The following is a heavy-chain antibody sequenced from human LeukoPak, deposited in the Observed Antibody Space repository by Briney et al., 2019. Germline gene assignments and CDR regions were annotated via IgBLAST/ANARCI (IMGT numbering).Heavy chain of an antibody. Sequence: PSETLSLTCAVYGGSFSGYYWSWIRQPPGKGLEWIGEINHSGSTNYNPSLKGRVTISVDTSKNQFSLKLSSVTAADTAVYYCASRTAMVTWAYWGQGTLVTVSS. CDR3: ASRTAMVTWAY. CDR1: GGSFSGYY. CDR2: INHSGST. D-gene: IGHD5-18*01. J-gene: IGHJ4*02. V-gene: IGHV4-34*01.